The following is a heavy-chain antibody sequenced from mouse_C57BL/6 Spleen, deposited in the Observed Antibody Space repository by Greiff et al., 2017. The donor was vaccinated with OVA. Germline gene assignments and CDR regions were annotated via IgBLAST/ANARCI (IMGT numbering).Heavy chain of an antibody. CDR2: IHPGDSDT. J-gene: IGHJ3*01. V-gene: IGHV1-74*01. CDR1: GYTFTSYW. CDR3: AIRDSSGPWFAY. Sequence: QVQLQQPGAELVKPGASVKVSCKASGYTFTSYWMHWVKQRPGQGLEWIGRIHPGDSDTNYNQKFKGKATLTVDKSSSTAYMQLSSLTSEDSAVYYCAIRDSSGPWFAYWGQGTLLTVSA. D-gene: IGHD3-2*02.